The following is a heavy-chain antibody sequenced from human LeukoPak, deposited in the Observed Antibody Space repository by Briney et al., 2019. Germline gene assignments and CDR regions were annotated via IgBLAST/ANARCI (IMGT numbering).Heavy chain of an antibody. J-gene: IGHJ4*02. V-gene: IGHV3-30*18. D-gene: IGHD3-22*01. CDR1: GFTFSGFA. Sequence: GGSLRLSCAASGFTFSGFAMTWVRQAPGKGLEWVAIISFDGTNKYYADSVKGRFTISRDNSKNTLYLQMNSLRAEDTAVYYCAKGGYYERPWYFDYWGQGTLVTVSS. CDR2: ISFDGTNK. CDR3: AKGGYYERPWYFDY.